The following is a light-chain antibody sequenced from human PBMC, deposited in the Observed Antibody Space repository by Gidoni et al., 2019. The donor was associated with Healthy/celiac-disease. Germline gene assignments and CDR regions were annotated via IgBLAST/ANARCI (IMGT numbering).Light chain of an antibody. CDR1: QGISRY. Sequence: AIRMTQSPSSFSASTGDRVTITCRASQGISRYLAWYQQKPGKAPKLLIYAASTLQSGVPSRFSGSGSGTDFTLTISCLQSEDFATYYCQQYYSYPPAFXGXTKVEIK. J-gene: IGKJ4*01. V-gene: IGKV1-8*01. CDR2: AAS. CDR3: QQYYSYPPA.